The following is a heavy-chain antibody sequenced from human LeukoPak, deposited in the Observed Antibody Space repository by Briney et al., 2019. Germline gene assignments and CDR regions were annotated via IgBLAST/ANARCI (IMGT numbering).Heavy chain of an antibody. J-gene: IGHJ4*02. V-gene: IGHV3-23*01. CDR2: ISGSGGTT. D-gene: IGHD6-6*01. CDR3: AKTSSSAILDY. Sequence: GGSLRLSCAASGFTFSNYGMSWVRQAPGKGLEWVSDISGSGGTTYYADSVKGRFTISRDNSKNTLYLQMSSLRAGDTAVYYCAKTSSSAILDYWGQGTLVTVSS. CDR1: GFTFSNYG.